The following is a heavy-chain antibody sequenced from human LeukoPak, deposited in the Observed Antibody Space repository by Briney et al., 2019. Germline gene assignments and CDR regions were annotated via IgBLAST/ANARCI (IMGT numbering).Heavy chain of an antibody. V-gene: IGHV4-30-4*08. D-gene: IGHD3-3*01. CDR3: AREHLTIFGVVDY. Sequence: SQTLSLTCTVSGGSISSGDYYWSWIRQPPGKGLEWIGYIYYSGSTYYNPSLKSRVTISVDTSKNQFSLKPSSVTAADTAVYYCAREHLTIFGVVDYWGQGTLVTVSS. CDR2: IYYSGST. CDR1: GGSISSGDYY. J-gene: IGHJ4*02.